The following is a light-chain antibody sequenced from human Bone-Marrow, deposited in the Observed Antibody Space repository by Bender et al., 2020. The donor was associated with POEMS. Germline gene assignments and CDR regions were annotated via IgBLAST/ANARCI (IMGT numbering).Light chain of an antibody. CDR1: TSDIGTYNL. CDR2: DVT. Sequence: QSALTQPASVSGSPGQSITISCTGSTSDIGTYNLVSWYQKYAGQAPRLVISDVTTWPSGVSDRFSGSKSGNTASLTISSLQAEDEAMYYCSSYGGGATFWVFGGGTLLAVL. J-gene: IGLJ3*02. CDR3: SSYGGGATFWV. V-gene: IGLV2-23*02.